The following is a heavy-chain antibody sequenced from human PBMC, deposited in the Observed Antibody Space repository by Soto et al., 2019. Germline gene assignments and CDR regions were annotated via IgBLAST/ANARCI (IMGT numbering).Heavy chain of an antibody. CDR1: GGSISSSSYY. CDR2: LYYSGST. Sequence: QLQLQESGPGLVKPSETLSLTCTVSGGSISSSSYYWGWIRQPPGKGLEWIGSLYYSGSTYYNPSLKSLVTISADTSKNQFSLKLSSVTAADTAVYYCARQWDYYDSSTPIGYWGQGTLVTVSS. J-gene: IGHJ4*02. V-gene: IGHV4-39*01. CDR3: ARQWDYYDSSTPIGY. D-gene: IGHD3-22*01.